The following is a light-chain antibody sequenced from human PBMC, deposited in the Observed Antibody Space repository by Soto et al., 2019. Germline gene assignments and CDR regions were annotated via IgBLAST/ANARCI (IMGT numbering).Light chain of an antibody. CDR2: AAS. V-gene: IGKV1-9*01. CDR3: QQRKSYPIT. CDR1: QDINTY. J-gene: IGKJ5*01. Sequence: DIQLTQSPSFLSASVGDRVTITCRASQDINTYLAWYQQKPGKAPKLLIFAASTLQNGVPSRFSGSGSGTEFTVKITSRQPEDFATYYCQQRKSYPITFGQGTRLEIK.